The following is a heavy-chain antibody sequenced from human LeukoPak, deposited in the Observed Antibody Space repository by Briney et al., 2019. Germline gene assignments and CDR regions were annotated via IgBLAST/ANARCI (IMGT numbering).Heavy chain of an antibody. CDR1: GYTFTSYD. J-gene: IGHJ6*03. CDR3: ARWVSYYYYYYMDV. Sequence: ASVKVSCKASGYTFTSYDINWVRQATGQGLEWMGWMNPNSGNTGYAQKFQGRVTMTRDTSISTAYMELSRLRSEDTAVYYCARWVSYYYYYYMDVWGKGTTVTISS. V-gene: IGHV1-8*02. CDR2: MNPNSGNT. D-gene: IGHD1-26*01.